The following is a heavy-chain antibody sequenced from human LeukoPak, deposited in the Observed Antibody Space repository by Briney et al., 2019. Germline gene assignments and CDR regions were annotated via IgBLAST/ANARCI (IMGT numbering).Heavy chain of an antibody. J-gene: IGHJ6*02. CDR2: IYSGGST. V-gene: IGHV3-66*01. CDR1: GFTVSSNY. CDR3: AREEVYYYYYGMDV. Sequence: PGGSLRLSCAASGFTVSSNYMSRVRQAPGRGLEWVSVIYSGGSTYYADSVKGRFTISRDNSKNTLYLQMNSLRAEDTAVYYCAREEVYYYYYGMDVWGQGTTVTVSS.